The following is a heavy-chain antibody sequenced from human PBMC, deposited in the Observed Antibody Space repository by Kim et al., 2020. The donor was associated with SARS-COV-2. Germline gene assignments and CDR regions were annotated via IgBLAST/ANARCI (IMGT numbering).Heavy chain of an antibody. D-gene: IGHD3-3*01. J-gene: IGHJ4*02. CDR2: IYYSGST. Sequence: SETLSLTCTVSGGSISSSSYYWGWIRQPPGKGLEWIGSIYYSGSTYYNPSLKSRVTISVDTSKNQFSLKLSSVTAADTAVYYCARLKGTSMTIFGVVIMGYYFDYWGQGTLVTVSS. CDR3: ARLKGTSMTIFGVVIMGYYFDY. V-gene: IGHV4-39*01. CDR1: GGSISSSSYY.